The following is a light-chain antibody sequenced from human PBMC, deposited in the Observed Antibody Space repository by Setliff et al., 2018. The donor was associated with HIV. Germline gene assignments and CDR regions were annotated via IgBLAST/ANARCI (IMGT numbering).Light chain of an antibody. CDR2: DVT. CDR1: SSDVGGYNY. J-gene: IGLJ1*01. CDR3: CSYVGSYTNYV. V-gene: IGLV2-11*01. Sequence: SALTQPRSVSGSPGQSVTISCTGTSSDVGGYNYVSWYQQYPGQAPKVMIYDVTKRPSGVPDRFSGSKSGNTASLTISGLQAEDEADYYCCSYVGSYTNYVFGTGTRVTVL.